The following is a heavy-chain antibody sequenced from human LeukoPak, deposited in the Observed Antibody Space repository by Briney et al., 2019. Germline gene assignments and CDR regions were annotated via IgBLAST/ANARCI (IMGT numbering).Heavy chain of an antibody. Sequence: GGSLRLSCAATGFTFSSYAMHWVRQAPGKGLEWVAVISYDGSNKYYADSVKGRFTISRDNSKNTLYLQMNSLRAEDTAVYYCARASYSGSYRIDYWGQGTLVTVSS. CDR2: ISYDGSNK. J-gene: IGHJ4*02. D-gene: IGHD1-26*01. CDR3: ARASYSGSYRIDY. CDR1: GFTFSSYA. V-gene: IGHV3-30*04.